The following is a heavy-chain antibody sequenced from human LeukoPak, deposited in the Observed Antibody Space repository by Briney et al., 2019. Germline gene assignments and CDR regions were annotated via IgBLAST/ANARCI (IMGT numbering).Heavy chain of an antibody. CDR2: IYTSGGT. Sequence: SETLSLTCTASGGSISSYYWSWIRQPAGKGLEWIGRIYTSGGTNYNPSLKSRVTMSVDTSKNQFSLKLSSVTAADTAVYYCARSFGYSSSWYIYYYYGMDVWGQGTTVTVSS. J-gene: IGHJ6*02. CDR3: ARSFGYSSSWYIYYYYGMDV. D-gene: IGHD6-13*01. V-gene: IGHV4-4*07. CDR1: GGSISSYY.